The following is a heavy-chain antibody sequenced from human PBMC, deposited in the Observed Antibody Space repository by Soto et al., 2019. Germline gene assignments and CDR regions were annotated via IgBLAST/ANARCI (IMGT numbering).Heavy chain of an antibody. Sequence: ASVKVSCKASGYTFTSYYIQWVRQAPGQGLEWMGIINPSGGSTNYAQKFQGRVTMTRDTSTSTVYMELSSLRSEDTAIYYCSRGFPPRDQMRPLPRASWGQGTLVTVFS. V-gene: IGHV1-46*03. CDR2: INPSGGST. CDR1: GYTFTSYY. D-gene: IGHD2-21*01. CDR3: SRGFPPRDQMRPLPRAS. J-gene: IGHJ5*02.